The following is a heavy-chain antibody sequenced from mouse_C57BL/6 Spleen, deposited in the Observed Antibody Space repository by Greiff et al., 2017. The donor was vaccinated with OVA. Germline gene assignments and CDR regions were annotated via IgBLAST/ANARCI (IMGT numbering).Heavy chain of an antibody. V-gene: IGHV1-61*01. D-gene: IGHD2-3*01. CDR2: IYPSDSET. CDR3: ARWVDGYY. Sequence: QVQLKQPGAELVRPGSSVKLSCKASGYTFTSYWMDWVKQRPGQGLEWIGNIYPSDSETHYNQKFKDKATLTVDKSSSTAYMQLSSLTSEDSAVYYCARWVDGYYWGQGTTLTVSS. CDR1: GYTFTSYW. J-gene: IGHJ2*01.